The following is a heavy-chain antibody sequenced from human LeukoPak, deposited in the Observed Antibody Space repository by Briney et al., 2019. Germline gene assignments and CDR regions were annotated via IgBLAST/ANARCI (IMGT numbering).Heavy chain of an antibody. Sequence: GESLQISFKGSGYSFTSYWIGWVRQVPGKGLEWMGIIYPGDSDTRYSPSFQGQVTISADKSISTAYLQWSSLKASDTAMYYCARGGPEDIVVVPAWNWFDRWGQGTLVTVSS. CDR3: ARGGPEDIVVVPAWNWFDR. V-gene: IGHV5-51*01. CDR2: IYPGDSDT. D-gene: IGHD2-2*01. J-gene: IGHJ5*02. CDR1: GYSFTSYW.